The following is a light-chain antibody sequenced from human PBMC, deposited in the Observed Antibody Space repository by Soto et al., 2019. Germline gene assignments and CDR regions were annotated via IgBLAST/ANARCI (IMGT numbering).Light chain of an antibody. V-gene: IGKV4-1*01. CDR3: QQYYSTPLT. CDR2: WAS. Sequence: DIVMTQSPDSLAVSLGERATINCKSSQSVLYSSDNKNYLAWYQQKPGQPPKLVIYWASTRESGVPDRFSGSGSGADFTLTISSLQAEDVAVYYCQQYYSTPLTFGGGTKVESK. J-gene: IGKJ4*01. CDR1: QSVLYSSDNKNY.